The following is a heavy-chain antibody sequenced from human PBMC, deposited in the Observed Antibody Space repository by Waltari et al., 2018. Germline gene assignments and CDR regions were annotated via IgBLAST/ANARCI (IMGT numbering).Heavy chain of an antibody. Sequence: EVQLLESGGGLVQPGGSLRLSCAASGFTFSSYAMSWVRQAPGKGLEWVSGINDNGGSTYYADSVKGRFTISRDNSKNTLYLQMNSLRAEDPAVYYCASPLGDYARDYWGQGTLVTVSS. CDR2: INDNGGST. V-gene: IGHV3-23*01. J-gene: IGHJ4*02. CDR3: ASPLGDYARDY. D-gene: IGHD4-17*01. CDR1: GFTFSSYA.